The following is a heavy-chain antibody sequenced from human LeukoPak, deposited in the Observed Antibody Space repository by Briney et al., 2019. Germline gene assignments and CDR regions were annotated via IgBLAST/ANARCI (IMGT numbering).Heavy chain of an antibody. V-gene: IGHV4-39*01. Sequence: SETLSLTCTVSGGSISSSSYYWGWIRQPPGKGLEWIGSIYYSGSTYYNPSLKSRVTISVDTSKNQFSLKLSSVTAADTAVYYCASPHVMTTVVNDAFDIWGQGTMDTVSS. D-gene: IGHD4-23*01. CDR3: ASPHVMTTVVNDAFDI. J-gene: IGHJ3*02. CDR2: IYYSGST. CDR1: GGSISSSSYY.